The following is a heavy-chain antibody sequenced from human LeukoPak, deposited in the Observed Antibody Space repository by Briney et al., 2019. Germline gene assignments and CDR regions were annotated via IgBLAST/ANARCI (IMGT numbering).Heavy chain of an antibody. Sequence: PGGPRRFSVAASAFIFRGYSRNWFRQPPGKGWEGFSYISSSGRTIWYADSVKGRFTISRDNARNSLYLHMSGLRVDDTAVYYCARDLFGHYAFDIWGQGTMVTVSS. D-gene: IGHD3-10*02. J-gene: IGHJ3*02. CDR1: AFIFRGYS. CDR3: ARDLFGHYAFDI. V-gene: IGHV3-48*01. CDR2: ISSSGRTI.